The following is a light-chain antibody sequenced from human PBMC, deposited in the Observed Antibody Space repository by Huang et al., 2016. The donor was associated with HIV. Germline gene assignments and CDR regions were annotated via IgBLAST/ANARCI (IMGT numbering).Light chain of an antibody. CDR3: QQRSNWPALT. V-gene: IGKV3-11*01. CDR2: DVS. J-gene: IGKJ4*01. CDR1: QSVSAY. Sequence: DIVLTQSPGTLSLSPGERATLSCRASQSVSAYLAWYQQKPGQAPRPLIYDVSKRAIGIPARFRGSGSGTDFTLTISSVEPEDFAVYYCQQRSNWPALTFGGGTKVEIK.